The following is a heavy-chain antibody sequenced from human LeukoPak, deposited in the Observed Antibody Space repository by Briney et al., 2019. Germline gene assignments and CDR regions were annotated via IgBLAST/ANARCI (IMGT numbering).Heavy chain of an antibody. CDR1: GFTLSSYS. CDR2: ISSSSSYI. CDR3: ASQIHYDILTGTVDY. J-gene: IGHJ4*02. V-gene: IGHV3-21*01. Sequence: GGSLRLSCAASGFTLSSYSMNWVRQAPGKGLEWVSSISSSSSYIYYADSVKGRFTISRDNAKNSLYLQMNSLRAEDTAVYYCASQIHYDILTGTVDYWGQGTLVTVSS. D-gene: IGHD3-9*01.